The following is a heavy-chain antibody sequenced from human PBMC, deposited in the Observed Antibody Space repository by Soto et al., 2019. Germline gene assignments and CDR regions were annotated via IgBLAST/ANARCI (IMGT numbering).Heavy chain of an antibody. CDR1: GFNVSTDN. V-gene: IGHV3-53*01. Sequence: GGSLRLSCAASGFNVSTDNMSWVRQAPGQGLEWVSVIYSGGNKFYAESVKGRFTISRDNSKNTLYLQMNRVRVEDTAVYYCARDRSIAGRNYHYGMDVWGQGTAVTVSS. CDR2: IYSGGNK. J-gene: IGHJ6*02. D-gene: IGHD6-6*01. CDR3: ARDRSIAGRNYHYGMDV.